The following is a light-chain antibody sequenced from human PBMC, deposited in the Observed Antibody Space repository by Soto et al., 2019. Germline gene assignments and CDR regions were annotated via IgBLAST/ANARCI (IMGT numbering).Light chain of an antibody. J-gene: IGLJ1*01. CDR2: EVT. CDR1: SSDVGSHNF. V-gene: IGLV2-14*02. Sequence: QSVLTQPASVSGSPGQSITISCTGTSSDVGSHNFVSWYQQRPGKAPKLMIFEVTKRPSGVSDRFSASKSGNTASLTISGVRAEDEADYFCSSHSISTAYLFGTGTKVTVL. CDR3: SSHSISTAYL.